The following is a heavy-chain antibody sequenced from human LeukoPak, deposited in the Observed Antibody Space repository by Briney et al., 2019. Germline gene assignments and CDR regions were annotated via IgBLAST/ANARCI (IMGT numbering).Heavy chain of an antibody. Sequence: SETLSLTCTVSGDSISSTTYYWGWIRQPPGKGLEWFGSIYYSGSTNYNPSLKSRVTISVDTSKNQFSLKLSSVTAADTAVYYCARGVQYPYYYYYYMDVWGKGTTVTVSS. V-gene: IGHV4-39*07. CDR1: GDSISSTTYY. CDR3: ARGVQYPYYYYYYMDV. J-gene: IGHJ6*03. D-gene: IGHD4-11*01. CDR2: IYYSGST.